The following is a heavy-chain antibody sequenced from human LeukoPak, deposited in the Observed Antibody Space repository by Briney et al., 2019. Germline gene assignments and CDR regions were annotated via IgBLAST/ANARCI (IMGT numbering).Heavy chain of an antibody. CDR3: ATYSGVHHKTFDD. J-gene: IGHJ4*02. Sequence: GGSLRLSCVGSGFTFSSYSMNWVRQAPGKGLEWVSSISSSSSYIYYADSLKGRVTISRDNAKRSLYLQMNSLRVEDTALYFCATYSGVHHKTFDDWGQGTLVTVSS. CDR2: ISSSSSYI. V-gene: IGHV3-21*04. D-gene: IGHD1-26*01. CDR1: GFTFSSYS.